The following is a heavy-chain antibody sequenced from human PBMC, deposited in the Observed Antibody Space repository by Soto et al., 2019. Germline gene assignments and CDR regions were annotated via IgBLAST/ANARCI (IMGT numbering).Heavy chain of an antibody. Sequence: SQTLSLTCAISGDSVSSNSAAWNWIRQSPSRGLEWLGRTYYRSKWYNDYAVSVKSRITINPDTSKTQFSLQLNSVTPEDTAVYYCARGSKGRKAVAGYHQFDYWGQGTLVTVSS. CDR3: ARGSKGRKAVAGYHQFDY. V-gene: IGHV6-1*01. CDR2: TYYRSKWYN. CDR1: GDSVSSNSAA. J-gene: IGHJ4*02. D-gene: IGHD6-19*01.